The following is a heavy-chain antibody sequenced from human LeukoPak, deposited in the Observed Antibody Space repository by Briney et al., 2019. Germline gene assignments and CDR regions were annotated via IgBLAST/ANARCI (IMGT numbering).Heavy chain of an antibody. V-gene: IGHV1-69*13. Sequence: ASVKVSCKASGGTFSSYAISWVRQAPGQGLEWMGGVIPIFGTANYAQKFQGRVTITADESTSTAYMELSSLRSEDTAVYYCASGVVVVTAISYYYYGMDVWGQGTTVTVSS. D-gene: IGHD2-21*02. J-gene: IGHJ6*02. CDR3: ASGVVVVTAISYYYYGMDV. CDR1: GGTFSSYA. CDR2: VIPIFGTA.